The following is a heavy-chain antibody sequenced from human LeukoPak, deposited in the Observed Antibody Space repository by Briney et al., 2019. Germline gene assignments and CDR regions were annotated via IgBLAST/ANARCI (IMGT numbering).Heavy chain of an antibody. V-gene: IGHV4-34*01. CDR1: GGSFSGYY. J-gene: IGHJ4*02. CDR2: INHSGST. Sequence: KPSETLSLTCAVYGGSFSGYYWSWIRQPPGKGLEWIGEINHSGSTNYNPSLKSRVTISVDTSKNQFSLKLSSVTAADTAVYYCARFRSRITIFGVDTSLDYWGQGTLVTVSS. CDR3: ARFRSRITIFGVDTSLDY. D-gene: IGHD3-3*01.